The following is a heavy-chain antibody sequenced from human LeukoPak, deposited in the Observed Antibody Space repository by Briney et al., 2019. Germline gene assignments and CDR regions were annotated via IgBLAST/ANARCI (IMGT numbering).Heavy chain of an antibody. CDR1: GFTFSSYW. D-gene: IGHD2-15*01. CDR3: ARDPYCSGGSCYPPPDY. V-gene: IGHV3-7*01. CDR2: IKQDGSEK. J-gene: IGHJ4*02. Sequence: GGSLRLSCAASGFTFSSYWMSWVRQAPGKGLEWVANIKQDGSEKYYVDSVKGRFTISRDSAKNSLYLQMNSLRAEDTAVYYCARDPYCSGGSCYPPPDYWGQGTLVTVSS.